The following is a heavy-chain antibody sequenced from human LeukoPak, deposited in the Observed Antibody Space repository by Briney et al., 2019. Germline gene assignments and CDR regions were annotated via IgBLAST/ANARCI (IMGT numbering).Heavy chain of an antibody. Sequence: GGSLRLSCTPSGFTFDTYAMHWVRQAPGKGLEWLALISYDGGNIYYADSVQGRFTISRDNSKNMLYLQMNSLRPEDTAVYYCARDPPFGSGWSQNHFDYWGQRAMVTVS. CDR1: GFTFDTYA. CDR3: ARDPPFGSGWSQNHFDY. CDR2: ISYDGGNI. D-gene: IGHD6-13*01. V-gene: IGHV3-30*04. J-gene: IGHJ4*02.